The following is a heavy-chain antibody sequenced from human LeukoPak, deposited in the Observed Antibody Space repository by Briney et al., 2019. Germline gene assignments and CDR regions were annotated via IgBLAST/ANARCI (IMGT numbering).Heavy chain of an antibody. CDR3: AREGTRLYGGKVDY. D-gene: IGHD4-23*01. J-gene: IGHJ4*02. Sequence: ASVKVSCEASGYTFTSYYMHWVRQAPGQGLEWMGIINPSGGSTSYAQKFQGRVTMTRDMSTSTVYMELSGLRSEDTAVYYCAREGTRLYGGKVDYWGQGTLVTVSS. CDR1: GYTFTSYY. CDR2: INPSGGST. V-gene: IGHV1-46*01.